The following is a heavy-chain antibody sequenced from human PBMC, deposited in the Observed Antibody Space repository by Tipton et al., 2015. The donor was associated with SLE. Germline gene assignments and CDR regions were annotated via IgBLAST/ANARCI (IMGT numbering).Heavy chain of an antibody. V-gene: IGHV5-51*01. CDR3: ASTRDYDFYGMDV. CDR2: IYPGDSHT. J-gene: IGHJ6*02. Sequence: VQLVQSGAEVKKPGESLRISCKGSGYSFTSYWIGWVRQMPGKGLEWMGIIYPGDSHTRYSPSFQGQVTISADKSISTAYLQWSSLKASDTAMYYCASTRDYDFYGMDVWGQGTTVTVSS. CDR1: GYSFTSYW.